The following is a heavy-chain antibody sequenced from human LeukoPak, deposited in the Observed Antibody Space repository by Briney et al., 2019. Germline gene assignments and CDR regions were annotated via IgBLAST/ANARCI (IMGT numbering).Heavy chain of an antibody. CDR1: GFTFSSYG. J-gene: IGHJ6*02. D-gene: IGHD4-17*01. CDR2: IWYDGSNK. CDR3: ATYGDYGSTTFDGMDV. Sequence: AGGSLRLSCAASGFTFSSYGMHWVRQAPGKGLEWVAVIWYDGSNKYYADSVKGRFTISRDNSKNTLYLQMNSLRAEDTAVYYCATYGDYGSTTFDGMDVWGQGTTVTVSS. V-gene: IGHV3-33*01.